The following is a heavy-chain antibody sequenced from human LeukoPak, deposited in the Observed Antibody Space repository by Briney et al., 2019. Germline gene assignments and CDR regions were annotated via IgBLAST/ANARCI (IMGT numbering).Heavy chain of an antibody. CDR1: GYTFTTYD. CDR3: ARRNTAMVAGLDY. V-gene: IGHV1-8*01. CDR2: MNPNSGNT. J-gene: IGHJ4*02. D-gene: IGHD5-18*01. Sequence: ASVKVSCKASGYTFTTYDIKWVRQATGQGLEWMGWMNPNSGNTGYAQKFQGRVTMTRNTSISTAFMELGGLRSEDTAVYFCARRNTAMVAGLDYWGQGSLVTVSS.